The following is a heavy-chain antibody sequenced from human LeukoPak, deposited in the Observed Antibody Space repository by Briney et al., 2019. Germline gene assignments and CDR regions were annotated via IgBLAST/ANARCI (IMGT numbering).Heavy chain of an antibody. CDR1: GGSISTYY. CDR2: VHSSGST. Sequence: SETLSLTCTVSGGSISTYYWSWIRQPAGEGLEWIGRVHSSGSTDCNPSLRSRVTMSVDTSKNQFSLNLRSVTAADTAVYYCAKEGRSSTPGYWGQGTLVTVSS. CDR3: AKEGRSSTPGY. V-gene: IGHV4-4*07. J-gene: IGHJ4*02. D-gene: IGHD2-15*01.